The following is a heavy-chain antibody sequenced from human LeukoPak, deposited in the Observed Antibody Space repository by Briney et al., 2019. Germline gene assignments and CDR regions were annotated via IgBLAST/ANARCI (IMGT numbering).Heavy chain of an antibody. CDR3: AKEFSGYLASFEY. CDR2: TSFDGSYK. D-gene: IGHD3-22*01. CDR1: GFTFSSYG. J-gene: IGHJ4*02. Sequence: QTGGSLRLSCAASGFTFSSYGMHWVRQAPGKGLEWMAMTSFDGSYKNYADSVKGRFTISRDNSKNRLYLQMNSLRAEDTAVYYCAKEFSGYLASFEYWGQGTLVTVSS. V-gene: IGHV3-30*18.